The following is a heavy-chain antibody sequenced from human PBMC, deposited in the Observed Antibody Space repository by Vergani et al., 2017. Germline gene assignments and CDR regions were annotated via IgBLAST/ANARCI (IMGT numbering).Heavy chain of an antibody. CDR1: GFTFSSYS. J-gene: IGHJ2*01. Sequence: EVQLVESGGGLVQPGGSLRLSCAASGFTFSSYSMNWVRQAPGKGLEWVSSISSSSSSIYYADSVKGRFTISRDNAKNSLYLQMNSLRAEDTAVYYCARKPPPMTAVTTPRLCWYFDRWGRGTLVTVSS. CDR3: ARKPPPMTAVTTPRLCWYFDR. CDR2: ISSSSSSI. D-gene: IGHD4-17*01. V-gene: IGHV3-21*01.